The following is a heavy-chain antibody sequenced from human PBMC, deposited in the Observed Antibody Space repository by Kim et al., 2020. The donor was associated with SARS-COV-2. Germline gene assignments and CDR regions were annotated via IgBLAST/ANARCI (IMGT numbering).Heavy chain of an antibody. V-gene: IGHV3-53*01. D-gene: IGHD6-13*01. CDR2: IYSGGST. Sequence: GGSLRLSCAASGFTVSSNYMSWVRQAPGKGLEWVSVIYSGGSTYYADSVKGRFTISRDNSKNTLYLQMNSLRAEDTAVYYCAREIAAAGLNWFDPWGQGTLVTVSS. CDR1: GFTVSSNY. CDR3: AREIAAAGLNWFDP. J-gene: IGHJ5*02.